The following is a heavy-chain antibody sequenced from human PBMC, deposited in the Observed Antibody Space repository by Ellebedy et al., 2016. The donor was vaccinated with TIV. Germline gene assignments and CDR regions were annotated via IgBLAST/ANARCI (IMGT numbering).Heavy chain of an antibody. J-gene: IGHJ4*02. V-gene: IGHV3-53*01. CDR3: AGGTY. Sequence: GESLKISCAASGFTVSGDYMSWVRQAPGKGLEWVSIMDVGGNTHYPDPVKGRFTVSRDNSKNTLYLQMNSLRAEDTAVYYCAGGTYWGQGTLVTVSS. CDR2: MDVGGNT. CDR1: GFTVSGDY.